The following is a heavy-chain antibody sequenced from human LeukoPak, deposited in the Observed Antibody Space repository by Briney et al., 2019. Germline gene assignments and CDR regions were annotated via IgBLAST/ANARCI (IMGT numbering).Heavy chain of an antibody. CDR1: GGSISSYY. Sequence: TSETLSLTCTVSGGSISSYYWSWIRQPPGKGLEWIGYIYYSGSTNYNPSLKNRVTISVDTSKNQFSLKLSSVTAADTAVYYCARAPTRTSCYLNYWGQGTLVTVSS. V-gene: IGHV4-59*08. CDR3: ARAPTRTSCYLNY. J-gene: IGHJ4*02. D-gene: IGHD2-2*01. CDR2: IYYSGST.